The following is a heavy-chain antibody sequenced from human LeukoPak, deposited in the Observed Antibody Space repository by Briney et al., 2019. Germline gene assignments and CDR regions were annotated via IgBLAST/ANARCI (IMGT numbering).Heavy chain of an antibody. D-gene: IGHD5-12*01. J-gene: IGHJ4*02. Sequence: GGSLRLSCAASGLTFSNYNMNWVRQAPGKGLEWVSFISSSSSYTYYADAVKGRFTISRDNAKNSLYLQMSSLRAEDTAVYYCARGLYRGYSGYDHFDFWGQGTLVTVSS. CDR3: ARGLYRGYSGYDHFDF. CDR1: GLTFSNYN. V-gene: IGHV3-21*01. CDR2: ISSSSSYT.